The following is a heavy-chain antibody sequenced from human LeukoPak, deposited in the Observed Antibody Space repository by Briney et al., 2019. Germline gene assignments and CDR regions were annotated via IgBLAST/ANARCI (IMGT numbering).Heavy chain of an antibody. Sequence: PGGSLRLSCAASGFTFINYYMNWVRQPPGKGLEWVSFISRSSSYIYYADSMKGRFTISRDNAKNSLYLQMNSLRAEDTAVYYCAREGMVPPNYFDYWGQGTLVTVSS. V-gene: IGHV3-21*04. CDR2: ISRSSSYI. CDR1: GFTFINYY. J-gene: IGHJ4*02. CDR3: AREGMVPPNYFDY. D-gene: IGHD3-10*01.